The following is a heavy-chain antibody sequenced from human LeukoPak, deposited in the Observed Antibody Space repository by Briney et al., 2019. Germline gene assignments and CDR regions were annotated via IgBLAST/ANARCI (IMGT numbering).Heavy chain of an antibody. V-gene: IGHV1-18*01. Sequence: SVKVSCKASGYTLSSYGISWVRQAPGQGLEWMGWITARDTNSAQKVQGRVTMTTDTSTSTAYMELRSLRSDDTAVYYCASWGCSDTNCYWGYFDNWGQGTLVTVSS. CDR1: GYTLSSYG. CDR2: ITARDT. J-gene: IGHJ4*02. CDR3: ASWGCSDTNCYWGYFDN. D-gene: IGHD2-2*01.